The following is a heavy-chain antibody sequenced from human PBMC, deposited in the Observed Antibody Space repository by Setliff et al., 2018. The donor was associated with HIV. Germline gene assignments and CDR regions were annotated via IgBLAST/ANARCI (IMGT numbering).Heavy chain of an antibody. D-gene: IGHD2-21*01. CDR3: ARDAHGGNSPSFDI. V-gene: IGHV3-53*05. CDR2: IYNNGNT. CDR1: GFTVSGSY. Sequence: GGSLRLSCEASGFTVSGSYINWVRQAPGKGLEWVAVIYNNGNTHYADSVKGRFTISRDASKNTLYLQMNSLSAEDTAVYYCARDAHGGNSPSFDIWGQGTMVTVSS. J-gene: IGHJ3*02.